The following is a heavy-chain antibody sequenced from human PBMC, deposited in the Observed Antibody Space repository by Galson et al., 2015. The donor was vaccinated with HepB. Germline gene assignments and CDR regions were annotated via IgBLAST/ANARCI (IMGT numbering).Heavy chain of an antibody. Sequence: SLRLSCAASGFTFDDYAMHWVRQGPGKGLEWVSGISWNSKYIDYVDSVKGRFTISRDNAKNSLYLQMNSLRVEDTALYYCAKDREGYGGNSGSSFDSWGQGTLVTVSS. CDR3: AKDREGYGGNSGSSFDS. CDR2: ISWNSKYI. J-gene: IGHJ4*02. CDR1: GFTFDDYA. V-gene: IGHV3-9*01. D-gene: IGHD3-10*01.